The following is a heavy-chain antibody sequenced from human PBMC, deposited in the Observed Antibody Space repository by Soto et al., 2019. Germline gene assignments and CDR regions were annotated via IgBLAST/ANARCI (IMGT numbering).Heavy chain of an antibody. CDR3: SFYSSSWYEGVDY. CDR1: GGTFSSYT. CDR2: IIPILGIA. Sequence: QVQLVQSGAEVKKPGSSVKVSCKASGGTFSSYTISWVRQAPGQGLEWMGRIIPILGIANYAQKFQGRVTXTXDXSTSTAYMELSSLRSEDTAVYYCSFYSSSWYEGVDYWGQGTLVTVSS. V-gene: IGHV1-69*02. D-gene: IGHD6-13*01. J-gene: IGHJ4*02.